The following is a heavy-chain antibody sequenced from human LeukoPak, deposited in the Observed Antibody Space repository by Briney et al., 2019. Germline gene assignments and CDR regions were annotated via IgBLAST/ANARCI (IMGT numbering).Heavy chain of an antibody. CDR2: IYSDGSST. J-gene: IGHJ4*02. Sequence: PGGSLRLSCAASGFTFSTYWMHWVRQAPAKGLVWVSRIYSDGSSTSYADSVEGRFTISRDNAKNTLYLQMNSLRAEDTAVYYCAKGLTYNYDSSGYFLPDWGQGTLVTVSS. CDR3: AKGLTYNYDSSGYFLPD. D-gene: IGHD3-22*01. V-gene: IGHV3-74*01. CDR1: GFTFSTYW.